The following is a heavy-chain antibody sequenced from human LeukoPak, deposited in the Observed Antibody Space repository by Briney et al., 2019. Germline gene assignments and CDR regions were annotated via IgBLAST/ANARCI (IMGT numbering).Heavy chain of an antibody. CDR1: GGSISSYY. CDR2: IYYSGST. V-gene: IGHV4-59*01. Sequence: KTSETLSLTCTVSGGSISSYYWSWIRQPPGKGLEWIGHIYYSGSTNYNPSLKSRVIISVDTSKNQFSLKLSSVTAADTAMYYCARDSSYDYVWGSYYYYGMDVWGQGTTVTVSS. CDR3: ARDSSYDYVWGSYYYYGMDV. D-gene: IGHD3-16*01. J-gene: IGHJ6*02.